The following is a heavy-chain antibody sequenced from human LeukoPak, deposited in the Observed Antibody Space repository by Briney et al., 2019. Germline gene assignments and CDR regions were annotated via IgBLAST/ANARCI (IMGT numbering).Heavy chain of an antibody. Sequence: GGSLRLSCAASGFTVSSNYMSWVRQAPGKGLEWVSVIYSGGDSTYYADSVKGRFTLSRDNSKNTLYLQMNSLRAEDTAVYYCAKGLEVRGLAVDCDYWGQGTLVTVSS. CDR2: IYSGGDST. CDR3: AKGLEVRGLAVDCDY. CDR1: GFTVSSNY. J-gene: IGHJ4*02. D-gene: IGHD3-10*01. V-gene: IGHV3-53*01.